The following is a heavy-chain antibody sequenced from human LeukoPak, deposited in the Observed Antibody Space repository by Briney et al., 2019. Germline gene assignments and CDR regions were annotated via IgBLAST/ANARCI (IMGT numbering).Heavy chain of an antibody. D-gene: IGHD5-12*01. J-gene: IGHJ4*02. CDR2: ISGSTGYT. CDR3: ARTNSGYDSFDY. Sequence: SGGSLRLSCAASGXTFSDYYMSWIRQAPGKGLEWVSYISGSTGYTNYADSVKGRFTISRDNAKNSLFLHMNGLRAEDTAVYYCARTNSGYDSFDYWGQGTLVTVSS. CDR1: GXTFSDYY. V-gene: IGHV3-11*03.